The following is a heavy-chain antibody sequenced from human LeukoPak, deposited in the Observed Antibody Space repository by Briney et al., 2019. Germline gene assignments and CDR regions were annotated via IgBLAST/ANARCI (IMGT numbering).Heavy chain of an antibody. CDR2: IYTSGST. J-gene: IGHJ4*02. Sequence: SQTLSLTCTVSGGSISSGSYYWSWIRQPAGKGLEWIGRIYTSGSTNYNPSLKSRVTISVDTSKNQFSLKLSSVTAADTAVYYCARDGSGCGHTYDYWGQGTLVTVSS. V-gene: IGHV4-61*02. CDR1: GGSISSGSYY. CDR3: ARDGSGCGHTYDY. D-gene: IGHD3-22*01.